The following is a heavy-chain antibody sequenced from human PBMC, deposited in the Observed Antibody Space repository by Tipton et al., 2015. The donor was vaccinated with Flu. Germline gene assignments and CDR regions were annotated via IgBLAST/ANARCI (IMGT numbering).Heavy chain of an antibody. J-gene: IGHJ5*02. V-gene: IGHV1-8*01. D-gene: IGHD2-2*01. CDR3: ARRRVPAAGNWFGP. CDR2: MNPNSGNT. Sequence: QLVQSGAEVKKPGASVKVSCKASGYTFTSYDINWVRQATGQGLEWMGWMNPNSGNTGYAQKFQGRVTMTRNTSISTAYMERSSLRSEDTAVYYCARRRVPAAGNWFGPWGQGTLVTVS. CDR1: GYTFTSYD.